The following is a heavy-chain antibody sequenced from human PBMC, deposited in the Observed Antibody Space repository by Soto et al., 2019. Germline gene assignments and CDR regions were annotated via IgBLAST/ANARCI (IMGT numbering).Heavy chain of an antibody. CDR2: IWDDGTNK. Sequence: GGSLRLSCAASGFNFSSCGMHWVRQAPGKGLEWVAVIWDDGTNKYYADSVKGRFTISRDNSKNTLYLQMNSLRAEDTALYYCARDLAFISSSFDYWGQGTLVTVSS. V-gene: IGHV3-33*01. CDR1: GFNFSSCG. D-gene: IGHD6-13*01. CDR3: ARDLAFISSSFDY. J-gene: IGHJ4*02.